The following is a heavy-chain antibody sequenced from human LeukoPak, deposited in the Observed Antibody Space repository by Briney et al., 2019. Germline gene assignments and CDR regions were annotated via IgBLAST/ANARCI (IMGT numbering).Heavy chain of an antibody. J-gene: IGHJ4*02. V-gene: IGHV4-34*01. CDR2: INHSGST. D-gene: IGHD6-19*01. Sequence: SETLSLTCAVYGGSFSGYYWSWIRQPPGKGLEWIGEINHSGSTNYNPSLKSRVTISVDTSKNQFSLKLSSVTAADTAVYYCASLYSSGWYGSRYFDYWGQGTLVTVSS. CDR3: ASLYSSGWYGSRYFDY. CDR1: GGSFSGYY.